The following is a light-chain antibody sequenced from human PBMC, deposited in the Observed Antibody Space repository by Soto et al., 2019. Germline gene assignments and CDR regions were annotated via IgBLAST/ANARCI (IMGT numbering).Light chain of an antibody. CDR2: AAS. Sequence: DIQMTQSPSSLSASVGDGVTITCRASQSISSYLSWYQQKPGKAPKLLIFAASNLQSGVPSRFSGSGPGTDFTLTISSLQPEDFATYYCQLSYSTSVFTFGPGTRVDVK. V-gene: IGKV1-39*01. CDR3: QLSYSTSVFT. CDR1: QSISSY. J-gene: IGKJ3*01.